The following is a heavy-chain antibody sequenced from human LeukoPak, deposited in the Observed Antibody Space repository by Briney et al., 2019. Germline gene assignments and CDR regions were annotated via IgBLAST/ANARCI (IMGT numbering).Heavy chain of an antibody. CDR2: MNHSGST. Sequence: PSETLSLTCAVYGGSFSGYYWSWIRQPPGKGLEWIGEMNHSGSTNYNPSLKSRVTISVDTSKNQFSLKLSSVTAADTAVYYCARVCSRCAQPIVSRALDIWGQGTMVTVSS. J-gene: IGHJ3*02. CDR1: GGSFSGYY. D-gene: IGHD6-13*01. CDR3: ARVCSRCAQPIVSRALDI. V-gene: IGHV4-34*01.